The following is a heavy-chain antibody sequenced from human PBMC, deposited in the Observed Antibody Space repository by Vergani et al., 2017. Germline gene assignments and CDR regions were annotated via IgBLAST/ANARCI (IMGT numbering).Heavy chain of an antibody. J-gene: IGHJ4*02. V-gene: IGHV3-74*01. CDR1: GFTFSSYW. Sequence: EVQLVESGGGLAQPGGSLRLSCAAPGFTFSSYWMHWARQAPGKGLVWVSRINSDGSTTSYADSVKGRFTISRDNAKNTLYLQMNSLRVEDTAIYYCTRLAGTLNWGQGTLVTVSS. CDR2: INSDGSTT. CDR3: TRLAGTLN. D-gene: IGHD6-19*01.